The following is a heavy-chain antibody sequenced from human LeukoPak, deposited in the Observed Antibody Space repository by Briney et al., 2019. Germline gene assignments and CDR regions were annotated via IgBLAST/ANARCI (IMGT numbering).Heavy chain of an antibody. V-gene: IGHV3-11*01. CDR2: ISSSGSTI. Sequence: GGSLRLSCAASGFTFSDYYMSWIRQAPGKGLEWVSYISSSGSTIYYADSVKGRFTISRDNAKNSLYLQMNSLRAEDTAVYYCAAEEILNDSSGYYYASEDYWGQGTLVTVSS. D-gene: IGHD3-22*01. J-gene: IGHJ4*02. CDR3: AAEEILNDSSGYYYASEDY. CDR1: GFTFSDYY.